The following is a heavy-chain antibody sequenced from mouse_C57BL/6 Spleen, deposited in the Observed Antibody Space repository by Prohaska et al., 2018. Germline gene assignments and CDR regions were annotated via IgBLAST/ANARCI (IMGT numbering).Heavy chain of an antibody. V-gene: IGHV1-26*01. J-gene: IGHJ1*03. D-gene: IGHD2-3*01. Sequence: HGKSLEWIGDINPNNGGTSYNQKFKGKATLTVDKSSSTAYMELRSLTSEDSAVYYCANLPYDGYYVPYWYFDVWGTGTTVTVSS. CDR2: INPNNGGT. CDR3: ANLPYDGYYVPYWYFDV.